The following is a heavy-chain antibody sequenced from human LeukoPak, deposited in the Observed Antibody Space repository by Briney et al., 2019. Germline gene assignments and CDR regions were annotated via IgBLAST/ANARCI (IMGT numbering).Heavy chain of an antibody. V-gene: IGHV3-64D*06. Sequence: GGSLLLSCSASGFTFSSYAMHWVRQAPGKGLEYVSAISSNGGSTYYADSVKGRFTISRDNSKNTLYLQMSSLRAEDTAVYYCVKGLTGNPFDYWGQGTLVTVSS. CDR1: GFTFSSYA. D-gene: IGHD7-27*01. J-gene: IGHJ4*02. CDR3: VKGLTGNPFDY. CDR2: ISSNGGST.